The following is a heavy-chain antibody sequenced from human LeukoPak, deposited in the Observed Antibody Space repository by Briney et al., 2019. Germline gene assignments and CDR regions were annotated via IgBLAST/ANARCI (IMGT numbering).Heavy chain of an antibody. J-gene: IGHJ6*04. CDR1: GGSISGYH. D-gene: IGHD3-3*01. CDR3: ARDSYGTISEPPV. Sequence: SETLSLTCTVTGGSISGYHWNWIRQPPGKGLEWIGSIYYSGSTYYNPSLKSRVTISVDTSKNQFSLKLSSVTAADTAVYYCARDSYGTISEPPVWGKGTTVTVSS. CDR2: IYYSGST. V-gene: IGHV4-39*07.